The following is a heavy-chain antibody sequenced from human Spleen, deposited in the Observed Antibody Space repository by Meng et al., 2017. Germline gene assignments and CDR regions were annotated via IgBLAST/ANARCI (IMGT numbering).Heavy chain of an antibody. J-gene: IGHJ3*02. Sequence: GSLRLSCVVSGGSFSDYYWSWIRQPPGKGLEWIGEINHSGSTNYNPSLKSRVTISVDTSKNQFSLKLSSVTAADTAVYYCARVNYDSNAFDIWGQGTMVTVSS. CDR2: INHSGST. D-gene: IGHD3-16*01. CDR1: GGSFSDYY. V-gene: IGHV4-34*01. CDR3: ARVNYDSNAFDI.